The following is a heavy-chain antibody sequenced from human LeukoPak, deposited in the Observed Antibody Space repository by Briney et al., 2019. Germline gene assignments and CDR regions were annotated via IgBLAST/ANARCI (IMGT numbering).Heavy chain of an antibody. J-gene: IGHJ5*02. V-gene: IGHV4-38-2*02. CDR3: ARELMGIVVVPAAISSWFDP. Sequence: SETLSLTCAVSGYSISSGYYWGWIRPPPGKGLEWIGIIYHSGSTYYNPSLKSRVTISVDTSKNQFSLKLSSVTAADTAVYYCARELMGIVVVPAAISSWFDPWGQGTLVTVSS. D-gene: IGHD2-2*03. CDR2: IYHSGST. CDR1: GYSISSGYY.